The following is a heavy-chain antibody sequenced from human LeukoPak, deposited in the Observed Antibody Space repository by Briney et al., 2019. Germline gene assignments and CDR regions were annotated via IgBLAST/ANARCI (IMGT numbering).Heavy chain of an antibody. V-gene: IGHV3-66*01. CDR1: GFTVSSNY. CDR3: AREATGTLYY. J-gene: IGHJ4*02. D-gene: IGHD1-1*01. CDR2: IYSGGST. Sequence: GGTLRLSCAASGFTVSSNYMSWVRQAPGKGLEWVSIIYSGGSTYYADSVKGRFTISRDNSKNTLYLQMNSLRAEDTAVYYCAREATGTLYYWGQGSLVTVSS.